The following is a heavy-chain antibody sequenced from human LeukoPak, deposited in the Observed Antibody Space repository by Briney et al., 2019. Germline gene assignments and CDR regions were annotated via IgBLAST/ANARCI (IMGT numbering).Heavy chain of an antibody. CDR3: ARGRPSTNRNNINWFDP. J-gene: IGHJ5*02. CDR1: GYTFTGYY. Sequence: ASVKVSCKASGYTFTGYYMHWVRQAPGQGLEWMGRINPNSGGTNYAQKFQGRVTMTRDTSISTAYIELSRLRSDDTAVYYCARGRPSTNRNNINWFDPWGQGTLVTVSS. V-gene: IGHV1-2*06. CDR2: INPNSGGT. D-gene: IGHD2/OR15-2a*01.